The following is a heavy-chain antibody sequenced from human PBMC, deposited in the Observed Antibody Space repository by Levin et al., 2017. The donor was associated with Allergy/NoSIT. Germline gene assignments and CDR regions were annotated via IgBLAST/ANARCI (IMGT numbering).Heavy chain of an antibody. CDR1: GFTFSSYG. D-gene: IGHD6-13*01. CDR3: AKMEGGAGTIHYYYYYGMDV. CDR2: ISYDGSNK. Sequence: PGGSLRLSCAASGFTFSSYGMHWVRQAPGKGLEWVAVISYDGSNKYYADSVKGRFTISRDNSKNTLYLQMNSLRAEDTAVYYCAKMEGGAGTIHYYYYYGMDVWGQGTTVTVSS. V-gene: IGHV3-30*18. J-gene: IGHJ6*02.